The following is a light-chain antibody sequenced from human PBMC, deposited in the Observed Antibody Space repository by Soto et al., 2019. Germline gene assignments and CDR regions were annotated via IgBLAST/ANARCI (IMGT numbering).Light chain of an antibody. CDR1: QNILYKSKNKNY. CDR2: DAS. CDR3: QQYNTLSGT. J-gene: IGKJ1*01. V-gene: IGKV4-1*01. Sequence: DIVMTQSPDSLGMSLGERATINCKSSQNILYKSKNKNYLAWYQQEPGKAPKLLIYDASSLQTGVPSRFSGSASGTEFSLTISSLQPDDFASYYCQQYNTLSGTFGQGTKV.